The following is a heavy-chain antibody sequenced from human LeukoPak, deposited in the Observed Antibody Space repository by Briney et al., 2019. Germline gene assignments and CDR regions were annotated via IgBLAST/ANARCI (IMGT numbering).Heavy chain of an antibody. V-gene: IGHV3-74*01. CDR2: INTDGSST. CDR3: ARMSLSDNCGGDCYADAFDI. D-gene: IGHD2-21*01. Sequence: GGSLRLSCAASGFTFSSYWMHWVRQAPGKRLVWVSRINTDGSSTSYADSVKGRFTISRDNAKNTLYLQMNSLRAEDTAVYYCARMSLSDNCGGDCYADAFDIWGQGTMVTVSS. J-gene: IGHJ3*02. CDR1: GFTFSSYW.